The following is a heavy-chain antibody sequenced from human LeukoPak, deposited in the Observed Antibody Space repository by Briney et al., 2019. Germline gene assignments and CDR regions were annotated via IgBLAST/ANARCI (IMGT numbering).Heavy chain of an antibody. J-gene: IGHJ2*01. CDR2: IHPGDSHT. CDR1: GSTFTKYW. V-gene: IGHV5-51*01. Sequence: GESLKISCEGSGSTFTKYWIGWVRQMPGKSLEWMGIIHPGDSHTWYSPSFQGQVTISADKSISMAYLQWSSLKASDTAMHFCARQPGMTAKSWYFDLWGRGTLVTVSS. CDR3: ARQPGMTAKSWYFDL. D-gene: IGHD1-26*01.